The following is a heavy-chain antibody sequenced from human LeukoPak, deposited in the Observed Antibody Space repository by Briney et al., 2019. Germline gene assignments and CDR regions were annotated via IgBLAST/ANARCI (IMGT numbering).Heavy chain of an antibody. CDR3: AKDLDR. J-gene: IGHJ4*02. Sequence: GGSLRLSCAASGFTFSSYGMHWVRQAPGKGLEWVAVISYDGSNKYYADSVKGRFTISRDNSKNTLYLQMNSLRAEDTAVYYCAKDLDRWGQGTLVTVSS. CDR2: ISYDGSNK. CDR1: GFTFSSYG. V-gene: IGHV3-30*18.